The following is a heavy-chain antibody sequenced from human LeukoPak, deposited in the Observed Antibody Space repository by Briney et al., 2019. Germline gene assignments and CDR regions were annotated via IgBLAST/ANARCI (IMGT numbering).Heavy chain of an antibody. V-gene: IGHV7-4-1*02. Sequence: ASVKVSCKASGYTFTSYAMNWVRQAPGQGLEWMGWINTNTGNPTYAQGFTGRFVFSLDTSVSTAYLQWSSLKASDTAMYYCARQIGDFGVVYYFDYWGQGTLVTVSS. D-gene: IGHD3-3*01. CDR2: INTNTGNP. CDR3: ARQIGDFGVVYYFDY. J-gene: IGHJ4*02. CDR1: GYTFTSYA.